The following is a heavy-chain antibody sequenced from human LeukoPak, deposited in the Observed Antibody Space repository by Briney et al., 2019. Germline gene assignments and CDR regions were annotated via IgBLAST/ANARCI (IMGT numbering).Heavy chain of an antibody. Sequence: ASVKVSCKASGYIFTSYYIYWVRQAPGQGLEWMGIINPSGGNTSYAQKFQGRVTMTRDTSTSTVYMELSSLRSGDTAVYYCARFAVHRRLAVAGQFGLDYWGQGTLVTVSS. V-gene: IGHV1-46*01. CDR2: INPSGGNT. J-gene: IGHJ4*02. CDR3: ARFAVHRRLAVAGQFGLDY. CDR1: GYIFTSYY. D-gene: IGHD6-19*01.